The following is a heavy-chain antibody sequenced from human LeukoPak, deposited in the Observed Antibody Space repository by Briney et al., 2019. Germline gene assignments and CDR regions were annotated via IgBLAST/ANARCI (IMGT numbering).Heavy chain of an antibody. CDR2: ISYDGSNK. CDR3: AKEDVVVITIRYFQH. CDR1: GFTFSSYG. V-gene: IGHV3-30*18. Sequence: GGSLRLSCAASGFTFSSYGMHWVRQAPGKGLEWVAVISYDGSNKYYADSVKGRFTISRDNSKNTLYLQMNSLRTEDTALYYCAKEDVVVITIRYFQHWGQGTLVTVSS. J-gene: IGHJ1*01. D-gene: IGHD3-22*01.